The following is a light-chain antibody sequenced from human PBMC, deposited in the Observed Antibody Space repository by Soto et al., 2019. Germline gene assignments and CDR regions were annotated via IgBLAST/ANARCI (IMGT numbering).Light chain of an antibody. CDR1: SSNIGAGYD. Sequence: QSVLTQPPSVSGAPGQRVSISCTWNSSNIGAGYDVHWYQKGLHTAPKLLIYSNDQRPSGVPDRFSGSKSGTSASLAISGLQSEDEADYYCAAWDDSLNGVVFGGGTKLTVL. J-gene: IGLJ2*01. CDR3: AAWDDSLNGVV. V-gene: IGLV1-40*01. CDR2: SND.